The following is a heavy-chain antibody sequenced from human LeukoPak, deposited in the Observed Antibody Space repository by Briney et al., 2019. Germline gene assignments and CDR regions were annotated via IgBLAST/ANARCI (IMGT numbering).Heavy chain of an antibody. CDR3: ARDLFGCSGGSCYTYFDY. Sequence: GASVKVSCKASGYTFTGYYMHWVRQAPGQGLEWMGWINPNSGGTNYAQKFQGGVTMTRDTSISTAYMELSRLRSDDTAVYYCARDLFGCSGGSCYTYFDYWGQGTLVTVSS. J-gene: IGHJ4*02. V-gene: IGHV1-2*02. D-gene: IGHD2-15*01. CDR2: INPNSGGT. CDR1: GYTFTGYY.